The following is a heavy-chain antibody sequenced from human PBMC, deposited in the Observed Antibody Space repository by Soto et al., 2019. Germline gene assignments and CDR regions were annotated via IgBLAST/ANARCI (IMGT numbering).Heavy chain of an antibody. CDR2: INPNSGGT. CDR1: GYTFTSYY. CDR3: ARGIEYSSSSGLINYYYYYMDV. Sequence: ASVKVSCKASGYTFTSYYMHWVRQAPGQGLEWMGWINPNSGGTNYAQKFQGWVTMTRDTSISTAYMELSRLRSDDTAVYYCARGIEYSSSSGLINYYYYYMDVWGKGTTVTVSS. V-gene: IGHV1-2*04. J-gene: IGHJ6*03. D-gene: IGHD6-6*01.